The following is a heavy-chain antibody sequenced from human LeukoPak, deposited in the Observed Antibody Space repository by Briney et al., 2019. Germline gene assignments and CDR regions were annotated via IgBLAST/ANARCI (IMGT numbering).Heavy chain of an antibody. CDR3: ARDPGAGYGSGWGFDY. J-gene: IGHJ4*02. Sequence: GRSLRLSCAASGFTFSSSAMHWVRQAPGKGLWWVAVISYDGSHKYYADSVKGGFTISRDNSKNTLYLQMNSLRAEDTAVYYCARDPGAGYGSGWGFDYWGQGTLVTVSS. CDR2: ISYDGSHK. V-gene: IGHV3-30*04. D-gene: IGHD6-19*01. CDR1: GFTFSSSA.